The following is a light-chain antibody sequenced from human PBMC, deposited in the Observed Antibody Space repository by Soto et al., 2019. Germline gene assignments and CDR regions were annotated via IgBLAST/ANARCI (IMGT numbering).Light chain of an antibody. CDR1: QSVAKNY. V-gene: IGKV3-20*01. CDR3: QQYATSPLT. Sequence: ENVLTQSPDTLSLSPGERGTLSCRASQSVAKNYLAWYQQKPGQAPRLLIYGASSRATRIPDRFSGTGSGTDFTLTISRLEPEDLAVYSCQQYATSPLTFGGGTKVEIK. J-gene: IGKJ4*01. CDR2: GAS.